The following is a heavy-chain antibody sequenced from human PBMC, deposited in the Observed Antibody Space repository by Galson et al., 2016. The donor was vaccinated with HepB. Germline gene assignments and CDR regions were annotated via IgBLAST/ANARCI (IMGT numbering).Heavy chain of an antibody. CDR2: IYHNGNT. D-gene: IGHD1-26*01. CDR1: GYSISSGFY. CDR3: AREETGGTELDY. Sequence: ETLSLTCTVSGYSISSGFYWSWVRQPPGKGLEWIGEIYHNGNTHYSPSLKSRVTMSVDTSKNQFSLSLSSVTAADTAVYYCAREETGGTELDYWGQGTLVTVSS. V-gene: IGHV4-38-2*02. J-gene: IGHJ4*02.